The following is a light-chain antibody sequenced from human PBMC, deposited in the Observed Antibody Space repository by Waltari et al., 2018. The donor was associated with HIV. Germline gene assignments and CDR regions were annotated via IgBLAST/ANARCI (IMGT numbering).Light chain of an antibody. CDR3: QHYDRWPWG. Sequence: EIVLTQSPGTLSLSPGERATLSCRASQSVSSSYLAWYQQKPGQAPRLLIYGASSRATGIPDRFSGSGSGTDFTLTISRLEPEDFALYYCQHYDRWPWGFGQGTKVEIK. CDR1: QSVSSSY. J-gene: IGKJ1*01. V-gene: IGKV3-20*01. CDR2: GAS.